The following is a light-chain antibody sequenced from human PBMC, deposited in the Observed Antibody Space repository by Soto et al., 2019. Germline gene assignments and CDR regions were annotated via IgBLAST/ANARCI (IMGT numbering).Light chain of an antibody. Sequence: EIVMTQSPATLSVSPGERATLSCRVSQSVSGNLAWYQQKPGQAPRLLIYGASTRATGIPARFSGSGSGTEFTLTISSLLSEDFAVYYCQQYNNWPPFTFGPGTKVDIK. V-gene: IGKV3-15*01. CDR1: QSVSGN. J-gene: IGKJ3*01. CDR3: QQYNNWPPFT. CDR2: GAS.